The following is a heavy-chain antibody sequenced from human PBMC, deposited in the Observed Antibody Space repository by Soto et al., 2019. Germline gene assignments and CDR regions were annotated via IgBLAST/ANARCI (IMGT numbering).Heavy chain of an antibody. V-gene: IGHV4-34*01. D-gene: IGHD3-22*01. J-gene: IGHJ4*02. CDR3: AREAYYDSSLIDY. CDR1: NGSFSCYY. CDR2: INHSGST. Sequence: SETLSLTCAVYNGSFSCYYWTWIRQPPGKGLEWIGEINHSGSTNYNPSLKSRVTISVDTSKNQFSLKLSSVTAADTAVYYCAREAYYDSSLIDYWGQGTLVTV.